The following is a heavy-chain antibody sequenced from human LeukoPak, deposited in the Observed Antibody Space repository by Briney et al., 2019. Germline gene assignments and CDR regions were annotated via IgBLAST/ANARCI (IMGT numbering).Heavy chain of an antibody. V-gene: IGHV3-30*18. J-gene: IGHJ4*02. CDR2: ISYDGSNK. Sequence: GSLRLSCAASGFTLRSYGIHWGRQAPGKGLGGVAGISYDGSNKYYADSVKGRFTISRDNSKNTLYLQMNSLRAEDTAVYYCAKQEGGYDFWSGFLYWGQGTLVTVSS. D-gene: IGHD3-3*01. CDR1: GFTLRSYG. CDR3: AKQEGGYDFWSGFLY.